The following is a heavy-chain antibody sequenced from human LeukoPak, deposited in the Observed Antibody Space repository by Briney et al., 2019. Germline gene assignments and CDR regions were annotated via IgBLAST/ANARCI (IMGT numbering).Heavy chain of an antibody. V-gene: IGHV4-39*01. CDR3: VRHGGRSNLISYSWFDR. CDR1: GDSITSSYY. Sequence: SETLSLTCTVSGDSITSSYYCGWIRPPPGKGRDGIASIYYSGVTYYNPSIESRVTISLDTSKNQFSLTLTSVTAADTAVYYCVRHGGRSNLISYSWFDRWGGGTLVTVSS. J-gene: IGHJ5*02. CDR2: IYYSGVT. D-gene: IGHD4-11*01.